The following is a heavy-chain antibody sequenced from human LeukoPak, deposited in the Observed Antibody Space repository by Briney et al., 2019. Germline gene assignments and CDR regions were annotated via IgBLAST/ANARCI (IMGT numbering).Heavy chain of an antibody. CDR1: GGSISSGSYY. J-gene: IGHJ5*02. D-gene: IGHD3/OR15-3a*01. CDR2: IYTSGST. Sequence: NPSETLSLTCTVSGGSISSGSYYWSWIRQPAGKGLEWIGRIYTSGSTNYNPSLKSRVTISVDTSKNQFSLKLSSVTAADTAVYYCARDAYPTIGGLYNWFDPWGQGTLVTVSS. V-gene: IGHV4-61*02. CDR3: ARDAYPTIGGLYNWFDP.